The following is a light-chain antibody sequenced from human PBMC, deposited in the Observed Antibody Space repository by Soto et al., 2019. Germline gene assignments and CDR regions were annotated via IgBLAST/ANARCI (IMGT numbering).Light chain of an antibody. V-gene: IGKV3-15*01. CDR1: QSVSSN. J-gene: IGKJ2*01. Sequence: EIGMTQSPATLSVSPGERATLSCRASQSVSSNLAWYQQKPGQAPRLLIYGASTRATSIPARFSGSGSGTEFTLTISSLQSEDFAVYYCQQYNNWPRTFGQGTKLEIK. CDR3: QQYNNWPRT. CDR2: GAS.